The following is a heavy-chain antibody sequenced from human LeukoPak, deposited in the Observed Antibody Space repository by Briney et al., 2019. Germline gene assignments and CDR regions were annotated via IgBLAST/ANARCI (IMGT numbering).Heavy chain of an antibody. CDR3: ARGRDGYNLDY. CDR2: INPNSGGT. Sequence: GASVKVSCKASGYTLTDYYMHWVRQAPGQGLEWMGWINPNSGGTTYAQNFQGRVTMTRDTSISTAYMELSRLRSDDTAVYYCARGRDGYNLDYWGQGTLVTVSS. CDR1: GYTLTDYY. V-gene: IGHV1-2*02. D-gene: IGHD5-24*01. J-gene: IGHJ4*02.